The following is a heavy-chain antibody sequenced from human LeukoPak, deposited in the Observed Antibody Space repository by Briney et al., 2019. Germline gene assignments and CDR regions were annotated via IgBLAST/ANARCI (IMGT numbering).Heavy chain of an antibody. V-gene: IGHV4-39*02. CDR1: GGSINTNNYY. D-gene: IGHD6-19*01. CDR2: IYYTGST. Sequence: PSETLSLTCSVSGGSINTNNYYWGWIRQPPGKGLEWIANIYYTGSTYYNPSLKSRVTMSVDTSKNHFPLKLSSVTAADTAVYYCARTQYRQWLVDYWGQGTLVTVSS. J-gene: IGHJ4*02. CDR3: ARTQYRQWLVDY.